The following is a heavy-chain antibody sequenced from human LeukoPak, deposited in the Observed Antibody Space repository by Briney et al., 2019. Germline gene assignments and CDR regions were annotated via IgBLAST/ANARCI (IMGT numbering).Heavy chain of an antibody. CDR1: GYTFTGYY. J-gene: IGHJ6*02. CDR3: ARDIVATAGYCSGGSCYWYYYGMDV. Sequence: ASVKVSCKASGYTFTGYYMHWVRQAPGQGLEWMGWINPNSGGTNYAQKFQVRVTMTRDTSISTAYMELSRLRSGDTAVYYCARDIVATAGYCSGGSCYWYYYGMDVWGQGTTVTVSS. D-gene: IGHD2-15*01. V-gene: IGHV1-2*02. CDR2: INPNSGGT.